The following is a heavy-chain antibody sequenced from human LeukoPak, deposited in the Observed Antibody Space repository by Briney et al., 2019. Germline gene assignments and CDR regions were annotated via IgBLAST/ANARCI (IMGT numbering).Heavy chain of an antibody. Sequence: GRPLRLSCAASGFTFSSYGMHWVRQAPGKGLEWVAVIWYDGSNKYYADSVKGRFTISRDNSKNTLYLQMNSLRAEDTAVYYCASTSGWYEPIDYWGQGTLVTVSS. CDR2: IWYDGSNK. CDR3: ASTSGWYEPIDY. D-gene: IGHD6-19*01. J-gene: IGHJ4*02. CDR1: GFTFSSYG. V-gene: IGHV3-33*01.